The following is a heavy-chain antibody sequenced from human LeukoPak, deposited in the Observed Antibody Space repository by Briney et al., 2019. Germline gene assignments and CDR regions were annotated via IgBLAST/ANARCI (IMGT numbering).Heavy chain of an antibody. V-gene: IGHV1-2*06. D-gene: IGHD6-19*01. CDR3: ARAPLYSSGWYAFDY. Sequence: ASVKVSCKASGYTFTGYYMNWVRQAPGQGLEWMGRINPNSGGTNYTQQSQGRVTMTRDTSISTAYMELSRLRSNDTAVYYCARAPLYSSGWYAFDYWGQGTLVTVSS. CDR2: INPNSGGT. J-gene: IGHJ4*02. CDR1: GYTFTGYY.